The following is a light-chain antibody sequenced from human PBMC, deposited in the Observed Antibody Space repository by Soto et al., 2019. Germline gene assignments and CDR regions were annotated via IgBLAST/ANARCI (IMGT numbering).Light chain of an antibody. CDR2: AAS. CDR3: QQLNNFPYT. V-gene: IGKV1-9*01. CDR1: QGIGSS. J-gene: IGKJ2*01. Sequence: DIHWTQSPSSLSASVGDRLTMTCRASQGIGSSLAWYQQKPGKAPKLLIYAASTLQSGVPSRFSGGGSGTEFTLTISGLQPEDLATYYCQQLNNFPYTFGQGTKVDIK.